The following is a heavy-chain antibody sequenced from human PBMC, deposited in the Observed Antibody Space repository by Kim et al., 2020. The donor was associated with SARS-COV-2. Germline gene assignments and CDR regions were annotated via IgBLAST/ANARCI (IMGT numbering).Heavy chain of an antibody. CDR3: ARYHGNGSGTEGWFDP. V-gene: IGHV4-61*02. D-gene: IGHD3-10*01. CDR2: IYTSGST. CDR1: GGSISSGSYY. J-gene: IGHJ5*02. Sequence: SETLSLTCTVSGGSISSGSYYWSWIRQPAGKGLEWIGRIYTSGSTNYNPSLKSRVTISVDTSKNQFSLKLSSVTAADTAVYYCARYHGNGSGTEGWFDPWGQGTLVTVSS.